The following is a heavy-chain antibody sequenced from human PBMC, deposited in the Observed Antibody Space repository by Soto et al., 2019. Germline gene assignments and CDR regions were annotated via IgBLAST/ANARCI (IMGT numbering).Heavy chain of an antibody. Sequence: SETLSLTCTVSGGCISSYYGSWIRQPPGKGLEWIGYIYYSGSTNYNPSLKSRVTISVDTSKNQFSLKLSSVTAADTAVYYCARQVVSWYYFGYWGQGTLVTVSS. J-gene: IGHJ4*02. CDR1: GGCISSYY. V-gene: IGHV4-59*08. D-gene: IGHD6-13*01. CDR3: ARQVVSWYYFGY. CDR2: IYYSGST.